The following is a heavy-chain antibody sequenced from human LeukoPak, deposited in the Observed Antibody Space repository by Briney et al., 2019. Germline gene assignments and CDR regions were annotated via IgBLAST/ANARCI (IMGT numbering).Heavy chain of an antibody. V-gene: IGHV1-69*13. CDR1: GGTFSSYA. CDR3: ARAPNPSSGWDDAFDI. CDR2: IIPIFGTA. J-gene: IGHJ3*02. Sequence: ASVKVSCKASGGTFSSYAISWVRQAPGQGLEWMGGIIPIFGTANYAQKFQGRVTITADESTSTAYMELSSLRSEDTAVYYCARAPNPSSGWDDAFDIWGQGTMVTVSS. D-gene: IGHD6-19*01.